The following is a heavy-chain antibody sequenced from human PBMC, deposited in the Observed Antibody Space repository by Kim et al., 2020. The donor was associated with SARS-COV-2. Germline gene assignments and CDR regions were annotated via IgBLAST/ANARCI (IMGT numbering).Heavy chain of an antibody. CDR1: GGSISSGGYS. V-gene: IGHV4-30-2*01. D-gene: IGHD6-6*01. CDR3: ARAIEYSSSSYYYYYYMDV. Sequence: SETLSLTCAVSGGSISSGGYSWSWIRQPPGKGLEWIGYIYHSGSTYYNPSLKSRVTISVDRSKNQFSLKLSSVTAADTAVYYCARAIEYSSSSYYYYYYMDVWGKGTTVTVSS. J-gene: IGHJ6*03. CDR2: IYHSGST.